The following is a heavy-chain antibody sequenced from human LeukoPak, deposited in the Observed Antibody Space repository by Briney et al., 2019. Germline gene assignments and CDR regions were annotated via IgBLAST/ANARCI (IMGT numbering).Heavy chain of an antibody. CDR3: AKDPGWPKSNWFDP. V-gene: IGHV3-23*01. CDR2: ISGSGGST. Sequence: GGSLRLSCAASGFTFSSYGMSWVRQAPGKGLEWVSAISGSGGSTYYADSVKGRFTISRDNSKNTLYLQMNSLRAEDTAVYYCAKDPGWPKSNWFDPWNQGTLVTVSS. J-gene: IGHJ5*02. CDR1: GFTFSSYG. D-gene: IGHD6-19*01.